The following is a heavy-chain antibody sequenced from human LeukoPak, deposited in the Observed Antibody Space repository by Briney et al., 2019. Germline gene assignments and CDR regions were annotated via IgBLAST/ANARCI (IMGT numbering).Heavy chain of an antibody. CDR1: GYTFTGYY. V-gene: IGHV1-18*04. CDR2: ISAYNGNT. J-gene: IGHJ4*02. CDR3: ARDAAGSSGWTGTFDY. Sequence: ASVKVSCKASGYTFTGYYMHWVRQAPGQGLEWMGWISAYNGNTNYAQKLQGRVTMTTDTSTSTAYMELRSLRSDDTAVYYCARDAAGSSGWTGTFDYWGQGTLVTVSS. D-gene: IGHD6-19*01.